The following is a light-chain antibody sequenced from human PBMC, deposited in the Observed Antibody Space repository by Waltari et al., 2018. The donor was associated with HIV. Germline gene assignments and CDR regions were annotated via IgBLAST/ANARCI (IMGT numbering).Light chain of an antibody. CDR2: LGS. J-gene: IGKJ3*01. CDR1: QSLLHSNGYDY. CDR3: IQTLQTPFT. V-gene: IGKV2-28*01. Sequence: DIVMTQSPLSLPVTPGEPASISCQSSQSLLHSNGYDYLDWYLQRPGQSPHLLIYLGSNRASGVPDRFSGSGSGTDFTLTISRVEAEDVGVYYCIQTLQTPFTFGPGTKVDVK.